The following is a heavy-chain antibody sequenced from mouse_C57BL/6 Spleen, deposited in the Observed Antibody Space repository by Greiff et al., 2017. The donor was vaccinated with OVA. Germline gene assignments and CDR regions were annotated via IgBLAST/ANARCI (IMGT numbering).Heavy chain of an antibody. CDR1: GFTFSDYG. CDR3: ARYPRRGGYFDY. D-gene: IGHD2-12*01. Sequence: EVKLMESGGGLVKPGGSLKLSCAASGFTFSDYGMHWVRQAPEKGLEWVAYISSGSSTIYYADTVKGRFTISRDNAKNTLFLQMTSLRSEDTAMYYCARYPRRGGYFDYWGQGTTLTVSS. V-gene: IGHV5-17*01. CDR2: ISSGSSTI. J-gene: IGHJ2*01.